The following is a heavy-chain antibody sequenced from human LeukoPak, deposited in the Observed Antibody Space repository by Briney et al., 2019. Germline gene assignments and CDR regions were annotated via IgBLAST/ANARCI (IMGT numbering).Heavy chain of an antibody. D-gene: IGHD3-22*01. Sequence: SETLSLTCTVSGGSISSSSYYWGWIRQPPGKGLEWFGSIYYSGSTYYNPSLKSRVTISVDTSKNQFSLKLSSVTAADTAVYYCARITYYYDSSGYYYSLKAGYFDYWGQGTLVTVSS. V-gene: IGHV4-39*01. CDR1: GGSISSSSYY. CDR3: ARITYYYDSSGYYYSLKAGYFDY. J-gene: IGHJ4*02. CDR2: IYYSGST.